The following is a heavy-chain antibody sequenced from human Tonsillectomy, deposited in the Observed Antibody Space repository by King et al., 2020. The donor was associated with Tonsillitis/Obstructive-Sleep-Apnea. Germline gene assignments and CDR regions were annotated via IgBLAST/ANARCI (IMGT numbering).Heavy chain of an antibody. CDR2: IIPIFDIA. Sequence: QLVQSGAEVKKPGSSVKVSCKASGGTFNSYVISWVRQAPGQGLEWMGRIIPIFDIANYAQKFQGRVTITADKSTNTAYMELSSLRSEDTAVYYCGREEVGVPAANRVDYYYYLDVWGKGTTVTVSS. V-gene: IGHV1-69*04. CDR3: GREEVGVPAANRVDYYYYLDV. CDR1: GGTFNSYV. D-gene: IGHD2-2*01. J-gene: IGHJ6*03.